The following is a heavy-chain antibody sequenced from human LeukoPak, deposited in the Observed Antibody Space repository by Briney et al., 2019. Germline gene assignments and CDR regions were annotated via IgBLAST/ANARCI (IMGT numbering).Heavy chain of an antibody. V-gene: IGHV4-39*07. J-gene: IGHJ5*02. CDR1: GGSISSSSYY. CDR2: IYYSGST. CDR3: ARVNSFDYGGNPTLFDP. Sequence: SETLSLTCTVSGGSISSSSYYWGWIRQPPGKGLEWIGSIYYSGSTYYNPSLKSRVTISVDTSKNQFSLKLSSVTAADTAVYYCARVNSFDYGGNPTLFDPWGQGTLVTVSS. D-gene: IGHD4-23*01.